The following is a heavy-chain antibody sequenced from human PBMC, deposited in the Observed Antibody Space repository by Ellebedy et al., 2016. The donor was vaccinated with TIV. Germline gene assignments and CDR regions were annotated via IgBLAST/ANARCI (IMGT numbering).Heavy chain of an antibody. V-gene: IGHV1-18*04. D-gene: IGHD6-13*01. CDR2: ISAYNGNT. CDR3: ARANDPGYSSRCDY. J-gene: IGHJ4*02. Sequence: ASVKVSCKASGYTFTSYGISWARQAPGQGLEWMGWISAYNGNTNYAQKLQGRVTMTTDTSTSTAYMELRSLRSDDTAVYYCARANDPGYSSRCDYWGQGTLVTVSS. CDR1: GYTFTSYG.